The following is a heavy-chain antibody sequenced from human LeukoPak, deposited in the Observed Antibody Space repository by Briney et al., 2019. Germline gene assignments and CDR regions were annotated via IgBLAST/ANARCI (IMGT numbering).Heavy chain of an antibody. CDR2: ISYDGSNK. D-gene: IGHD6-19*01. J-gene: IGHJ4*02. V-gene: IGHV3-30*18. CDR1: GFTFSSYG. CDR3: AKVDLWLALNY. Sequence: PGGSLRLSCAASGFTFSSYGMHWVRQAPGKGLEWVAVISYDGSNKYYADSVKGRFTISRDNSKNTLYLQMNSLRAEDTAVYYCAKVDLWLALNYWGQGTLVTVSS.